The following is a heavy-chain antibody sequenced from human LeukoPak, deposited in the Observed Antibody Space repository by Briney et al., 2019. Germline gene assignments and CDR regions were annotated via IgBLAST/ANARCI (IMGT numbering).Heavy chain of an antibody. CDR3: ARGYCSGGSCYYRVNWFDP. Sequence: GSVKVSCKASGYTFTSYDINWVRQATGQGLEWMGWMNPNSGNTGYAQKFQGRVTMTRNTSIRTAYMELSSLRSEDTAVYYCARGYCSGGSCYYRVNWFDPWGQGTLVTVSS. CDR2: MNPNSGNT. J-gene: IGHJ5*02. V-gene: IGHV1-8*01. CDR1: GYTFTSYD. D-gene: IGHD2-15*01.